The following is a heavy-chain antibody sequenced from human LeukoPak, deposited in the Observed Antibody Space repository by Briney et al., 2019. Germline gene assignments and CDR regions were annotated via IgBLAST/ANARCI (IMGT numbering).Heavy chain of an antibody. V-gene: IGHV3-7*01. CDR1: GFTFSSYW. CDR2: IKQDGSEK. Sequence: PGGSLRLSCAASGFTFSSYWMSWVRQAPGKGLEWVANIKQDGSEKYYVDSVKGRFTISRDNAKNSLYLQMNSLRAEDTAVYYCARSVSCSSTNCYYYFDYWGQGTLVTVPS. CDR3: ARSVSCSSTNCYYYFDY. J-gene: IGHJ4*02. D-gene: IGHD2-2*01.